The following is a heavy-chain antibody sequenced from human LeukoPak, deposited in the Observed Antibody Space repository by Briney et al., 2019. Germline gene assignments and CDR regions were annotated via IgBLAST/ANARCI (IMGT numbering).Heavy chain of an antibody. CDR2: INSDGSST. J-gene: IGHJ6*02. Sequence: PGGSLRLSCAASGFTFTNYWMHWVRQAPGKGLVWVSRINSDGSSTSYADSVKGRFTISRDNSNNTMYLQMSSLRAEDSAVYYCARYSAYHYAMDVWGQGTTVTVSS. D-gene: IGHD2-21*01. V-gene: IGHV3-74*01. CDR3: ARYSAYHYAMDV. CDR1: GFTFTNYW.